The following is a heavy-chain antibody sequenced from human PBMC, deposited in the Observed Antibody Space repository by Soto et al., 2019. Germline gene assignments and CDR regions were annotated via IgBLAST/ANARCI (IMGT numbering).Heavy chain of an antibody. V-gene: IGHV3-23*01. Sequence: GGSLRVSWAASGFTFSSFGMNWVRQAPGKGLEWVSGVRSDGDTTYNAESVKGRFTVSRDTSKNTVYLQMNSLRAEDTAVYYCAKGKGVGATPDGANCWGQGTPVTVSS. CDR3: AKGKGVGATPDGANC. CDR1: GFTFSSFG. CDR2: VRSDGDTT. J-gene: IGHJ4*02. D-gene: IGHD1-26*01.